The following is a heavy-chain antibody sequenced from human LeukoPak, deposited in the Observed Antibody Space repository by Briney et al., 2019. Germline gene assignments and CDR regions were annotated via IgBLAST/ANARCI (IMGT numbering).Heavy chain of an antibody. J-gene: IGHJ6*03. CDR1: GGSFSGYY. V-gene: IGHV4-34*01. CDR2: INNSGSN. CDR3: ARRLNYYGSGQHEEYYMDV. Sequence: PSETLSLTCAVYGGSFSGYYWSWIRQPPGKGLEWIGEINNSGSNNYNPSLKSRVTISVDTSKNQFSLKLSSVTAADTAVYYCARRLNYYGSGQHEEYYMDVWGKGTTVTISS. D-gene: IGHD3-10*01.